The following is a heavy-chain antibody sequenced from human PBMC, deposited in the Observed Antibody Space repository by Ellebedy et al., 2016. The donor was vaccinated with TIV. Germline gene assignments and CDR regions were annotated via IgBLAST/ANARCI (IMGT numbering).Heavy chain of an antibody. CDR2: MNPYSGDT. V-gene: IGHV1-18*01. J-gene: IGHJ3*02. CDR3: AATARVVATAKDDCFDI. CDR1: GYTFTSYD. Sequence: AASVKVSCKASGYTFTSYDIYWVRQAPGQGLEWMGWMNPYSGDTNYVQNVRDRVTMTTDISTSTAYMELRTLRSDDTAVYYCAATARVVATAKDDCFDIWGQGTMVTVSS. D-gene: IGHD2-21*02.